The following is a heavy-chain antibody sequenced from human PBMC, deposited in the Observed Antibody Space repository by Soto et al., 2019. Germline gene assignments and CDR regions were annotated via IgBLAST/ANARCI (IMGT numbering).Heavy chain of an antibody. D-gene: IGHD6-6*01. J-gene: IGHJ4*02. CDR2: INSDESST. CDR3: ASGGSSLNFDS. CDR1: GFTFRSYW. V-gene: IGHV3-74*01. Sequence: GSLRLSCAASGFTFRSYWMQWVRQAPGKGLVWVSWINSDESSTSYADSVKGRFTISRDNAKNTLYLQMNSLRAEDTAVYYCASGGSSLNFDSWGQGTLVTVSS.